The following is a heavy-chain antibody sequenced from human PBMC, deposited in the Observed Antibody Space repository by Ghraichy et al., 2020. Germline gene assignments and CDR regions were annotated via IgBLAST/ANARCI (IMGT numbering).Heavy chain of an antibody. CDR1: GYTFTSYD. Sequence: ASVKVSCKASGYTFTSYDINWVRQATGQGLEWMGWMNPNSGNTGYAQKFQGRVTITRNTSISTAYMELSSLRSEDTAVYYCARERGAAAHFDPWGQGTLVTVSS. D-gene: IGHD6-13*01. J-gene: IGHJ5*02. CDR3: ARERGAAAHFDP. V-gene: IGHV1-8*03. CDR2: MNPNSGNT.